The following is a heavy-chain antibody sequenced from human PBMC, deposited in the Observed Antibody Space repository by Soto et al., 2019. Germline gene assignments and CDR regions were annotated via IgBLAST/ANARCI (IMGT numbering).Heavy chain of an antibody. Sequence: EVQLVESGGGLVKPGGSLRLYCRVSGFTFRSYGMNWVRQAPGKGLEWVSLISASGNSLNYADSVKGRFTISRDNANDSLYLQMNNLRDDDTAVYYCGGSSSQAYLGQGTLVIVSS. CDR3: GGSSSQAY. J-gene: IGHJ4*02. CDR1: GFTFRSYG. CDR2: ISASGNSL. V-gene: IGHV3-21*06. D-gene: IGHD2-15*01.